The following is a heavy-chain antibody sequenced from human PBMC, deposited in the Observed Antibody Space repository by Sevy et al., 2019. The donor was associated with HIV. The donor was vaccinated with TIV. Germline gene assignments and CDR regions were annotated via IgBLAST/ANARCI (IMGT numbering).Heavy chain of an antibody. CDR1: GYTFSSYG. CDR3: AREGYYYRSGTYRPPNYYGMDV. J-gene: IGHJ6*02. D-gene: IGHD3-10*01. Sequence: ASVKVSCKASGYTFSSYGISWVRQAPGQGLEWMGWISDYNGYTNYAHKFQGRVTMSTETSKKTAYMELVSLRSDDTAVYFCAREGYYYRSGTYRPPNYYGMDVWGQGTAVTVSS. CDR2: ISDYNGYT. V-gene: IGHV1-18*01.